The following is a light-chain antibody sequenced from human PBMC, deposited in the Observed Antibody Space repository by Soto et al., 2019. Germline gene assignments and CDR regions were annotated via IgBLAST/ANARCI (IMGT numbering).Light chain of an antibody. J-gene: IGLJ2*01. V-gene: IGLV4-69*01. CDR2: FNSDGSH. CDR1: SGHSSYA. Sequence: QPVLTQSPSASASLGASVKLTCTLSSGHSSYAIAWHQQQPEKGPRYLMKFNSDGSHSKGDGIPDRFSGSSSGAERYLSISSLQSEDEADYYCQTWGTGIHVVFGGGTKLTVL. CDR3: QTWGTGIHVV.